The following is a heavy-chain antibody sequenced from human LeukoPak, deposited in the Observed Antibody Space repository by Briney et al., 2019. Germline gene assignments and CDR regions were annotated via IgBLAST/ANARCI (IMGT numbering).Heavy chain of an antibody. J-gene: IGHJ3*02. D-gene: IGHD6-19*01. Sequence: PAGSLRLSCAAYGFSFSSYEREWVRQGPGKGLEWCLYTSATGTTKYYEAYVRGRFATSRDNAEKSLYLQMNSLRAEDTAVYYCARDATTHTIGWYDDAFDIWGHGTMVTVSS. CDR1: GFSFSSYE. CDR2: TSATGTTK. CDR3: ARDATTHTIGWYDDAFDI. V-gene: IGHV3-48*03.